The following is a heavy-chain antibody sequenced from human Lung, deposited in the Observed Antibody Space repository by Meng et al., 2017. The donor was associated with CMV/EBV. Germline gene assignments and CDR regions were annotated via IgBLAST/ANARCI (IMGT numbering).Heavy chain of an antibody. CDR2: IKQDGSEK. J-gene: IGHJ4*02. Sequence: GESXKISCAASGFTFSSYRMSWVRQAPGKGLEWVANIKQDGSEKYYVDSVKGRFTISRDNAKNSLYLQMNSLRAEDTAVYYCARRQWRYYFDYWGQGTLVTVSS. CDR3: ARRQWRYYFDY. V-gene: IGHV3-7*01. D-gene: IGHD6-19*01. CDR1: GFTFSSYR.